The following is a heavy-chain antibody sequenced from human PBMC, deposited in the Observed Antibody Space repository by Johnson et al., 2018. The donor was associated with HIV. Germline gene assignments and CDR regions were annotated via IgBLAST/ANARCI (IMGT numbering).Heavy chain of an antibody. J-gene: IGHJ3*02. CDR1: GFTFSDYW. V-gene: IGHV3-7*02. D-gene: IGHD3-10*01. CDR3: ALEAVRSTDAFDI. Sequence: VQLVESGGGLVQPGGSLRLSCGASGFTFSDYWMSWVRQAPGKGLEWVASIKYDGSDKYYVDSVKGRFTISRDNAKNSLYLQMNSLRAGDTAVYYCALEAVRSTDAFDIWGQGTMVIVSS. CDR2: IKYDGSDK.